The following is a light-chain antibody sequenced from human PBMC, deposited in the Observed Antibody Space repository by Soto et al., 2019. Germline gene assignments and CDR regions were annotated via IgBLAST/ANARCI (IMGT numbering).Light chain of an antibody. V-gene: IGKV3-20*01. CDR2: GAS. CDR3: QQYGCAPRPTWA. J-gene: IGKJ1*01. CDR1: QSVSSSY. Sequence: EIVLTQSPGTLSLSPGERATLSCRASQSVSSSYLAWYQQKPGQAPRLLIYGASSRATGIPDRFSGSGSGTGFTLTISRLEPEEFAVDYSQQYGCAPRPTWAFGQGTKVEVK.